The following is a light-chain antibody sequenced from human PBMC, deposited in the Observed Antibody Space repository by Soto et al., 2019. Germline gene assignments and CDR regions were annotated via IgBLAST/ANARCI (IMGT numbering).Light chain of an antibody. CDR2: EVS. CDR1: SRNIAGYKF. CDR3: SSYTSSSTLV. Sequence: HSALTQPASVSGSPGQSITISCTGSSRNIAGYKFVSWYQQHPGKAPKLMIYEVSSRPSGVSDRFSGSKSGNTASLTISGLQAEDEGDYYCSSYTSSSTLVFGPGTKVTVL. J-gene: IGLJ1*01. V-gene: IGLV2-14*01.